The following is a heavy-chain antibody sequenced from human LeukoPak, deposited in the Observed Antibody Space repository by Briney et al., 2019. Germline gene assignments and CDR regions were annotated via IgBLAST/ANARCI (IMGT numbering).Heavy chain of an antibody. J-gene: IGHJ4*02. CDR2: ISYDGTNK. V-gene: IGHV3-30*04. CDR3: ARDQASGSAFDY. CDR1: GFTFSSYA. D-gene: IGHD3-10*01. Sequence: QAGGSLRLSCAASGFTFSSYAMHWVRQAPGKGLEWVAVISYDGTNKYYADSVKGRFTISRDNSKNTLYLQMNSLRAEDTAVYYCARDQASGSAFDYWGQGTLVTVSS.